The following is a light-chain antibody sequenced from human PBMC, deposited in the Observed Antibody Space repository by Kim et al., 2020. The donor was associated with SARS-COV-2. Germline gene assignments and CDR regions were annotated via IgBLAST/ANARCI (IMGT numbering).Light chain of an antibody. V-gene: IGKV3-20*01. CDR1: QSVSSSY. CDR2: GAS. J-gene: IGKJ2*01. CDR3: QQYGSSPYT. Sequence: LSPGERVTLSCRASQSVSSSYLAWYQQKPGQAPRLLIYGASRRATGIPDRFSGSGSETDFTLTISRLEPEDFAVYYCQQYGSSPYTFGQGIKLEI.